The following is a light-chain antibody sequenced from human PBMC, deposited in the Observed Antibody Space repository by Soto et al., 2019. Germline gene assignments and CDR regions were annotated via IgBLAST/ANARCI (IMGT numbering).Light chain of an antibody. CDR1: QSVSSY. CDR3: QQRSNWPPLT. Sequence: EIVLTQSPATLSLSLGERATLSCRASQSVSSYLAWYQQKPGQAPRLLIYDASNRDTGIPARFSGSGSGTDFTLTISSLQPEDVAVYYCQQRSNWPPLTFGGGTKLEIK. CDR2: DAS. J-gene: IGKJ4*01. V-gene: IGKV3-11*01.